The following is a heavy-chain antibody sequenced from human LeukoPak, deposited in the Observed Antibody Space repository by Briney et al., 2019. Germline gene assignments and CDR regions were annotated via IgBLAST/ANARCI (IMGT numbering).Heavy chain of an antibody. CDR2: IYPGDSET. J-gene: IGHJ3*02. Sequence: GESLKISCKVSGYSFTNNWIGWVRQMPGKGLDWMGIIYPGDSETRCSPSFQGQVTISLDKSITTAYLQWSSPKASDTAMYYCARLVSGSYADVFDIWGQGTMVTVSS. D-gene: IGHD1-26*01. V-gene: IGHV5-51*01. CDR1: GYSFTNNW. CDR3: ARLVSGSYADVFDI.